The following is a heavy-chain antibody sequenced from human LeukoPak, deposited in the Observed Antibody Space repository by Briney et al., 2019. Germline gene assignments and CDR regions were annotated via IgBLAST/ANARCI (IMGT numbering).Heavy chain of an antibody. V-gene: IGHV3-23*01. J-gene: IGHJ4*02. D-gene: IGHD2-15*01. CDR1: GFTFSSYA. CDR2: ISGSGGST. CDR3: AHMPAYCSGGSCYPFDY. Sequence: HSGGSLRLSCAASGFTFSSYAMSWVRQAPGKGLGWVSAISGSGGSTYYADSVKGRFTISRDNSKNTLYLQMNSLRAEDMAVYYCAHMPAYCSGGSCYPFDYWGQGTLVTVSS.